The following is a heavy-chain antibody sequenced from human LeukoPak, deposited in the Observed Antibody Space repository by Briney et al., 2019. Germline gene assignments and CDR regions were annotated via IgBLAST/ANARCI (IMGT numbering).Heavy chain of an antibody. CDR2: INHSGST. Sequence: SETLSLTCAVYGGSFSGYYWSWIRQPPGKGLEWIGEINHSGSTDYNPSLKSRVTISVDTSKNQFSLKLSSVTAADTAVYYCARGGGYNWFDPWGQGTLVTVSS. CDR1: GGSFSGYY. CDR3: ARGGGYNWFDP. V-gene: IGHV4-34*01. J-gene: IGHJ5*02.